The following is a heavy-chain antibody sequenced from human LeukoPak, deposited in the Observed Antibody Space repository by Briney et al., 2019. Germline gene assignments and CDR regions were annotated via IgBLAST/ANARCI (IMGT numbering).Heavy chain of an antibody. Sequence: SETLSLTCTVSAGSISSGTYYWGWIRQPPGKGLEWIANIYSSGIAYYNPSLKSRVTISVDTSKNQFSLKLSSVTAADTAVYYCARHEIGFVPAAIPVAEYFQHWGQGTLVTVSS. V-gene: IGHV4-39*01. J-gene: IGHJ1*01. CDR2: IYSSGIA. D-gene: IGHD2-2*02. CDR1: AGSISSGTYY. CDR3: ARHEIGFVPAAIPVAEYFQH.